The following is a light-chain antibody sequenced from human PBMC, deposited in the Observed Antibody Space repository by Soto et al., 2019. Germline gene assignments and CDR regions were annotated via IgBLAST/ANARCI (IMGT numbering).Light chain of an antibody. CDR2: GAS. CDR3: QQYGRSPPFT. Sequence: EIVLTQSPGTLSLSPGERATLSCSASQSVSSTYIAWYQQNPGQAPRLLIYGASSRDTGIPDRFSVSGSGTDFTLTISRLEPEDCAVYFCQQYGRSPPFTFGQGTKVEIK. CDR1: QSVSSTY. V-gene: IGKV3-20*01. J-gene: IGKJ2*01.